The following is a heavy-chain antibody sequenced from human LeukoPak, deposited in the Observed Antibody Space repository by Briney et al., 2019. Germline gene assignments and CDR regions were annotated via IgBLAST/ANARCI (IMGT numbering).Heavy chain of an antibody. CDR1: GCTLTELS. CDR3: ATALMTPNAFDI. D-gene: IGHD2-15*01. CDR2: FDPEDGET. V-gene: IGHV1-24*01. J-gene: IGHJ3*02. Sequence: GASVKVSCTVSGCTLTELSMHWVRQAPGKGLEWMGGFDPEDGETIYAQKFQGRVTMTEDTSTDTAYMELSSLRSEDTAVYYCATALMTPNAFDIWGQGTMVTVSS.